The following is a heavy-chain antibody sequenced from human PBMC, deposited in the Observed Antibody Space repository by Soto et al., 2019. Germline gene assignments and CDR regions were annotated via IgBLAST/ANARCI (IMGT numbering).Heavy chain of an antibody. CDR2: ISAYNGNT. Sequence: EASVKVSCKASGYTFTSYGISWVRQAPGQGLEWMGWISAYNGNTNYAQKLQGRVTMTTDTSTSTAYVELRSLRSDDTAVYYCARLHYDFWSGYGDYGMDVWGQGTTVTVSS. J-gene: IGHJ6*02. V-gene: IGHV1-18*01. CDR3: ARLHYDFWSGYGDYGMDV. CDR1: GYTFTSYG. D-gene: IGHD3-3*01.